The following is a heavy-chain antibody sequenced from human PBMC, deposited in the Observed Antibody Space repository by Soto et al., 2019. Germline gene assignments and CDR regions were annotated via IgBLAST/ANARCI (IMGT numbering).Heavy chain of an antibody. CDR2: IRHSGDT. V-gene: IGHV4-34*01. J-gene: IGHJ6*01. D-gene: IGHD2-15*01. Sequence: PSVSMSLTCGVSGGCFRDYKWTWTRQSPEKGLEWIREIRHSGDTNSKPSLRSRLTMSLDTSKNQFSLHLSSVDSADTAVYFCARRPCYGDYG. CDR3: ARRPCYGDYG. CDR1: GGCFRDYK.